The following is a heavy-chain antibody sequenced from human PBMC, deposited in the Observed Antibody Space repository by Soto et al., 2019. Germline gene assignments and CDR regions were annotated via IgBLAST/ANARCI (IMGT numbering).Heavy chain of an antibody. Sequence: SLRLSCAASGFTVSSNYMSWVRQAPGKGLEWVSVIYSGGSTYYADSVKGRFTISRDNSKNTLYLQMNSLRAEDTAVYYCASPSIAASADAFHIWGQGTMVTVSS. CDR1: GFTVSSNY. CDR3: ASPSIAASADAFHI. J-gene: IGHJ3*02. CDR2: IYSGGST. V-gene: IGHV3-66*01. D-gene: IGHD6-6*01.